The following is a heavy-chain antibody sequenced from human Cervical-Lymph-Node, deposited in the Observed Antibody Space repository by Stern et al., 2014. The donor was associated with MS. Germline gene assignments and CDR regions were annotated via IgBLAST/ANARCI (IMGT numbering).Heavy chain of an antibody. CDR2: INKDGRET. J-gene: IGHJ6*02. V-gene: IGHV3-7*01. CDR3: ARVDDFWSGYYYYGMDD. D-gene: IGHD3-3*01. CDR1: GFTFSSYW. Sequence: EVQLVESGGGLVQPGGSLSVSCAASGFTFSSYWMSWVRQAPGQGLEWVANINKDGRETYYVESVQGRFPMTRGHAKNPLYMQMNSLRAEDTAVYYCARVDDFWSGYYYYGMDDWGQGTTVTVSS.